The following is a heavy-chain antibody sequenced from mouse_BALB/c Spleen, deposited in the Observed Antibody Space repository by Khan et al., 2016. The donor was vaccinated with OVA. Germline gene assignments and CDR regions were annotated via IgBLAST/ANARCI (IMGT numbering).Heavy chain of an antibody. V-gene: IGHV2-4-1*01. Sequence: VQLQESGPGLVQPSQNLSITCTVSGFSLITYGVHWVRQSPGKGLVWLGVIWSGGSTDYNEAFISRLSISKDNSKSQVFFKMNSLQSDDTAIYYCARSSYRYDFTYWGRGTLVTVSS. CDR2: IWSGGST. J-gene: IGHJ3*01. CDR3: ARSSYRYDFTY. D-gene: IGHD2-12*01. CDR1: GFSLITYG.